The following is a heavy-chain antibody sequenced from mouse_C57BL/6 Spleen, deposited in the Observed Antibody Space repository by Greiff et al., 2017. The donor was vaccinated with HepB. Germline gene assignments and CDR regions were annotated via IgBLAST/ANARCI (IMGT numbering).Heavy chain of an antibody. CDR3: ARGGLGYGSSSSYWYFEV. J-gene: IGHJ1*03. CDR2: IYPRDGST. CDR1: GYTFTSYD. V-gene: IGHV1-85*01. Sequence: QVQLQQSGPELVKPGASVKLSCKASGYTFTSYDINWVKQRPGQGLEWIGWIYPRDGSTKYNEKFKGKATLTVDTSSSTAYMELHSLTSEDSAVYFCARGGLGYGSSSSYWYFEVWGTGTTVTVSS. D-gene: IGHD1-1*01.